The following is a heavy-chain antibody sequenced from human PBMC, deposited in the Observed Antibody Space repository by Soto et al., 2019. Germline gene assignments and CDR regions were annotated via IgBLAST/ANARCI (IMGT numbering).Heavy chain of an antibody. V-gene: IGHV3-7*01. CDR3: ASWLKTSGWYVLLEGSFDY. CDR2: IKQDASAK. J-gene: IGHJ4*02. Sequence: EVQLVESGGGLVQPGGSLRLSCAASGFTFSSYWMTWVRQAPGKGLEWVANIKQDASAKYYVDSVKDRFTISRDNAKNSLYLQMNSLRAEDTAVYYCASWLKTSGWYVLLEGSFDYWGQGTLVTVSS. CDR1: GFTFSSYW. D-gene: IGHD6-19*01.